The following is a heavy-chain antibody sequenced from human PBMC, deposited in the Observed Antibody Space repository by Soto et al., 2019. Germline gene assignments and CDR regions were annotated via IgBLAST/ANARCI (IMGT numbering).Heavy chain of an antibody. J-gene: IGHJ6*02. Sequence: GRFTISRDNAKNSLYLQMNSLRAEDTAVYYCARHPLGHSTHMDVWGQGTTVTVSS. V-gene: IGHV3-7*04. CDR3: ARHPLGHSTHMDV. D-gene: IGHD6-13*01.